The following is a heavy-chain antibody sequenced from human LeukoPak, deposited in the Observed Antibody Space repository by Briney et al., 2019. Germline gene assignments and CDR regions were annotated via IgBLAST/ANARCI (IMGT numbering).Heavy chain of an antibody. J-gene: IGHJ3*02. CDR2: IYYSGST. V-gene: IGHV4-59*01. D-gene: IGHD2-15*01. CDR3: ARDCSGGSCYSESDAFDI. Sequence: PETLSLTCTVSGGSISSYYWSWIRQPPGKGLEWIGYIYYSGSTNYNPSLKSRVTISVDTSKNQFSLKLSSVTAADTAVYYCARDCSGGSCYSESDAFDIWGQGTMVTVSS. CDR1: GGSISSYY.